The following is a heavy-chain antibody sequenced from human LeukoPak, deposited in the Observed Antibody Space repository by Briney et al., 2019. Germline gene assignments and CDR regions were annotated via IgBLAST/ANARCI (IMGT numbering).Heavy chain of an antibody. CDR3: ARGRAAAD. J-gene: IGHJ4*02. CDR1: GGFLNNYF. Sequence: PSETLSLTCTVSGGFLNNYFWSWIRQPPGKGLEWIGYISYSGSTNYNPSLKSRVIISVDTSKNQFSLKLSSVTAADTAVYYCARGRAAADWGQGTLVTVSS. D-gene: IGHD6-13*01. V-gene: IGHV4-59*08. CDR2: ISYSGST.